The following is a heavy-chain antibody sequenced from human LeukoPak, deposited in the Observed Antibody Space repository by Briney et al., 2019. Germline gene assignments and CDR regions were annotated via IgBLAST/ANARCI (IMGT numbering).Heavy chain of an antibody. V-gene: IGHV3-71*01. D-gene: IGHD3-10*01. CDR1: GFTFSDYY. J-gene: IGHJ4*02. CDR2: IRNKAYGGTT. Sequence: GGSLRLSCAASGFTFSDYYMSWIRQAPGKGLEWVGFIRNKAYGGTTEYAASVKGRFTISRDDSKSIAYLQMNSLKTEDTAVYYCTRHHYGSGSSGFDYWGQGTLVTVSS. CDR3: TRHHYGSGSSGFDY.